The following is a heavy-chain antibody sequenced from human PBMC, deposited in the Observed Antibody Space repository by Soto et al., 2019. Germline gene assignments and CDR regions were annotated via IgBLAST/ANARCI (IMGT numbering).Heavy chain of an antibody. D-gene: IGHD5-12*01. V-gene: IGHV3-48*03. J-gene: IGHJ4*02. CDR1: GFTFSSYE. CDR2: ISSSGSTI. CDR3: AGPIGGYNLG. Sequence: PRLSCAASGFTFSSYEMNWVRQAPGKGLEWVSYISSSGSTIYYADSVKGRFTISRDNAKNSLYLQMNSLRAEDTAVYYCAGPIGGYNLGWGQGTLVTVSS.